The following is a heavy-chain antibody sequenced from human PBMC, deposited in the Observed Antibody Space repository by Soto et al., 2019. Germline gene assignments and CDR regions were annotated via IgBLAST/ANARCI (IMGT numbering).Heavy chain of an antibody. CDR3: AREDRSLTFDY. Sequence: QVQLVESGGGVVQPGRSLRLSCAASGFTFSSYGMHWVRQAPGKGLEGVAVIWYDGSNKYYADSVKGRFTISRDNSKNTLYLQMNSLRAEDTAVYYCAREDRSLTFDYWGQGTLVTVSS. J-gene: IGHJ4*02. V-gene: IGHV3-33*01. CDR2: IWYDGSNK. CDR1: GFTFSSYG. D-gene: IGHD6-13*01.